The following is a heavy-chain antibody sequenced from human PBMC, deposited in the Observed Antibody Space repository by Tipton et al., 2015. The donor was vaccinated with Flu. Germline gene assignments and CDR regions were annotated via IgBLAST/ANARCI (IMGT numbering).Heavy chain of an antibody. V-gene: IGHV3-33*08. CDR2: IWYDGSNK. J-gene: IGHJ4*02. CDR3: ARGSTDSSGLDY. CDR1: GFTFSSYG. D-gene: IGHD6-19*01. Sequence: RSLRLSCAASGFTFSSYGMHWVRQAPGKGLEWVAVIWYDGSNKYYADSVKGRFTISRDNSKNTLYLQMNSLRAEDTAVYYCARGSTDSSGLDYWGQGTLVTVSS.